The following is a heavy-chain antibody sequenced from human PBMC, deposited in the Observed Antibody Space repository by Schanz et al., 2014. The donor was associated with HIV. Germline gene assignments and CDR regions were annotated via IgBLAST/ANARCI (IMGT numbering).Heavy chain of an antibody. CDR1: GFTFSSYG. D-gene: IGHD5-12*01. Sequence: QVQLVESGGGVVQPGRSLRLSCAASGFTFSSYGMHWVRQAPGKGLEWVAVISYDGSNKYYADSVKGRFTIARDNSKNTLYLQMNSLRAEDTAVYYCAKDMYGIVAGPFDYWGRGTLVTVSS. CDR3: AKDMYGIVAGPFDY. V-gene: IGHV3-30*18. J-gene: IGHJ4*02. CDR2: ISYDGSNK.